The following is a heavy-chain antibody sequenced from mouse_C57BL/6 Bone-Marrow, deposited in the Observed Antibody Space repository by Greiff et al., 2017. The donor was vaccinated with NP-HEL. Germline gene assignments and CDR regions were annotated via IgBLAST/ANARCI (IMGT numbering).Heavy chain of an antibody. J-gene: IGHJ4*01. CDR3: ERGSNFDYAMDY. Sequence: QVQLQQSGAEPVKPGASVKMSCKASGYTFTTYPIEWMKQSHGKCLEWIGNFHPYNDDTKYNELFKGKATLPVEKSSRKVYLDVSRLTSDDTAVYYCERGSNFDYAMDYWGQGTSVTVSS. V-gene: IGHV1-47*01. CDR2: FHPYNDDT. CDR1: GYTFTTYP. D-gene: IGHD1-1*01.